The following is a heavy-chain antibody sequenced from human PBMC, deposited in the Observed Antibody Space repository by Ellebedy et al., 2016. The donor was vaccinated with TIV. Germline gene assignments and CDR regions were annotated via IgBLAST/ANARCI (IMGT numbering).Heavy chain of an antibody. D-gene: IGHD3-10*02. J-gene: IGHJ5*02. Sequence: PGGSLRPSCAASGLTFRSYSMNWVRQAPGKGLEWVSSITSSSSYRFYADSVKGRFTISRDNAKNSLYLQMNSLRAEDTAVYYCAGIADVRFDPWGQGTLVSASS. CDR2: ITSSSSYR. V-gene: IGHV3-21*01. CDR1: GLTFRSYS. CDR3: AGIADVRFDP.